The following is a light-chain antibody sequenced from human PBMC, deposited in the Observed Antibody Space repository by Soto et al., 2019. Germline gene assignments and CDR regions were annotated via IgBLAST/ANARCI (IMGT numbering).Light chain of an antibody. V-gene: IGKV1-9*01. CDR2: AAS. J-gene: IGKJ5*01. CDR1: QVISTS. Sequence: DIQLTQSPSFLSPSIGEIVTITCRASQVISTSLAWYQVKPGKAPKLLIYAASTLESGVPSRFSATVSGTEFSPTITSLQPEDFAAYYCQQLFDSPITFGQGTRRELQ. CDR3: QQLFDSPIT.